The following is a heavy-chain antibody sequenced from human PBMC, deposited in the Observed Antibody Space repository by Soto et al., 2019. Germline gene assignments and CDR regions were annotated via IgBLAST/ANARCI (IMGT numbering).Heavy chain of an antibody. CDR2: IYYSGST. D-gene: IGHD4-17*01. Sequence: QLQLQESGPGLVKPSETLSLTCTVSGGSISSSSYYWGWIRQPPGKGLEWIGSIYYSGSTYYNPSLKSRVTISVDTSKNQFSLKLSSVTAADTAVYYCASLEGGGYGGRPTGWFDPWGQGTLVTVSS. V-gene: IGHV4-39*01. CDR1: GGSISSSSYY. J-gene: IGHJ5*02. CDR3: ASLEGGGYGGRPTGWFDP.